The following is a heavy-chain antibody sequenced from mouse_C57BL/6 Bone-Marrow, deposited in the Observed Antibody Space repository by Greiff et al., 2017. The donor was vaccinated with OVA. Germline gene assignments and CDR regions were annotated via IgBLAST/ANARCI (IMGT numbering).Heavy chain of an antibody. V-gene: IGHV1-59*01. D-gene: IGHD1-1*01. CDR3: ARGATTVVDWYFDV. CDR2: IDPSDSYT. CDR1: GYTFTSYW. Sequence: VQLQQSGAELVRPGTSVKLSCKASGYTFTSYWMHWVKQRPGQGLEWIGVIDPSDSYTTYNQKFKGKATLTVDTSSSTAYMQLSSLTSEDSAVYDCARGATTVVDWYFDVWGKGTTVTVSS. J-gene: IGHJ1*03.